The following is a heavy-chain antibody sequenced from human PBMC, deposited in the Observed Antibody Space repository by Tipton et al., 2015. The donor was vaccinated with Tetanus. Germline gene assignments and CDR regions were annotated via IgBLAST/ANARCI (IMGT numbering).Heavy chain of an antibody. CDR3: ARTAVNWFDP. D-gene: IGHD2-21*02. CDR2: IYYSGST. Sequence: TLSLTCTVSGGSISSYYWSWIRQPPGKGLEWIGYIYYSGSTNYNPSLKSRVTMSSDKSKNQFSLKLRSVTAADTAFYYCARTAVNWFDPWGQGILVTVSS. J-gene: IGHJ5*02. CDR1: GGSISSYY. V-gene: IGHV4-59*08.